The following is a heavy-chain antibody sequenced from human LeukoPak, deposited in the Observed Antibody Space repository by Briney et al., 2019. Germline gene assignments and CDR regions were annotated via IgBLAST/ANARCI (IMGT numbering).Heavy chain of an antibody. D-gene: IGHD3-16*01. V-gene: IGHV1-18*04. CDR2: ISAYNGNT. J-gene: IGHJ4*02. CDR1: VYTFTSYG. Sequence: RASVKVSCKASVYTFTSYGISWVRQAPGQRLEWMGWISAYNGNTNYAQKLQGRVTMTTDTSTSTAYMELRSLRSYDTAGYYWASSRAGGYFGYWGQGTVVTVSS. CDR3: ASSRAGGYFGY.